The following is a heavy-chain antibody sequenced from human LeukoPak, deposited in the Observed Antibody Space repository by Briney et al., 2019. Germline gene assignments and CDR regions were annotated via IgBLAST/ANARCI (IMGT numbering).Heavy chain of an antibody. D-gene: IGHD3-22*01. Sequence: ASVKVSCKASGYTFTSYGMNWVRQAPGQGPEWMGWIKTNSGNPTYAPGFIERFVFSLDTSVSTAYLQISSLKAEDTAVYYCARERGHYSDSSGLDYWGQGTLVTVSS. V-gene: IGHV7-4-1*02. CDR2: IKTNSGNP. J-gene: IGHJ4*02. CDR1: GYTFTSYG. CDR3: ARERGHYSDSSGLDY.